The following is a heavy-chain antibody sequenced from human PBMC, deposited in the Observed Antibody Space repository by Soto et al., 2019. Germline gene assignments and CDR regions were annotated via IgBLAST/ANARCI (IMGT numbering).Heavy chain of an antibody. CDR3: AKDSMGDYYGMDV. V-gene: IGHV3-30*18. CDR2: ISFDGSKK. CDR1: GFTFSSFG. Sequence: GGSLRLSCAASGFTFSSFGMHWVRQAPGKGLEWVAVISFDGSKKYYADSVKGRFTISRDNSKNTLFLQMNSLRAEDTAVYYCAKDSMGDYYGMDVWGQGTTVTVYS. J-gene: IGHJ6*02. D-gene: IGHD1-26*01.